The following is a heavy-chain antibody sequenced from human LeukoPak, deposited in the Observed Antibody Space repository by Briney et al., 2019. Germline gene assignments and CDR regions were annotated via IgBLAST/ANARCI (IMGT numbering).Heavy chain of an antibody. Sequence: PGGSLRLSCAASGFTFNNYAMSWVRQAPGKGLEWVVFIRYDGSNKYYADSVKGRFTISRDNSKNTLYLQMNSLRAEDTAVYYCAKERIIDYWGQGTLITVSS. J-gene: IGHJ4*02. CDR2: IRYDGSNK. V-gene: IGHV3-30*02. CDR3: AKERIIDY. D-gene: IGHD2-15*01. CDR1: GFTFNNYA.